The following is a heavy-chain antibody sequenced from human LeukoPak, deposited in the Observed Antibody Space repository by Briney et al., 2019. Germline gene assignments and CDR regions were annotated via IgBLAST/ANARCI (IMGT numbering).Heavy chain of an antibody. CDR1: GFTFSSYA. D-gene: IGHD3-10*01. J-gene: IGHJ4*02. CDR3: AKPYGSGSYLPDY. CDR2: ISYDGSNK. Sequence: PGGSLRLSCAASGFTFSSYAMHWVRQAPGKGLEWVAVISYDGSNKYYADSVKGRFTISRDNSKNTLYLQMNSLRAEDTAVYYCAKPYGSGSYLPDYWGQGTLVTVSS. V-gene: IGHV3-30*04.